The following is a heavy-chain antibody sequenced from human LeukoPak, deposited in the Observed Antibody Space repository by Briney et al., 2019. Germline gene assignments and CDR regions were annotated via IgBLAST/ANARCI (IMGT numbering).Heavy chain of an antibody. CDR2: ISSSSSYT. Sequence: GGSLRLSCAASGFTFSDYYMSWIRQAPGKGLEWVSYISSSSSYTNYADSVKGRFTISRDNAKNSLYLQMNSLRAEDTAVYYCARVDSHGWFGELLNWGDAFDIWGQGTMVTVSS. CDR3: ARVDSHGWFGELLNWGDAFDI. J-gene: IGHJ3*02. V-gene: IGHV3-11*06. CDR1: GFTFSDYY. D-gene: IGHD3-10*01.